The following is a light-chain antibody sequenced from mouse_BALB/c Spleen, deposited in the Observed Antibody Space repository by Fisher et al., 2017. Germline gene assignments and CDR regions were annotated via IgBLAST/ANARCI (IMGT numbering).Light chain of an antibody. J-gene: IGKJ5*01. CDR2: DTS. V-gene: IGKV4-59*01. CDR1: SSISY. Sequence: IVLTQTPAIMSASPGEKVTMTCSASSSISYMHWYQQKPGTSPKRWIYDTSKLASGVPARFRGSGSGTSYSLTISSMEAEDAATYYCQQWSSNPLTFGAGTKLELK. CDR3: QQWSSNPLT.